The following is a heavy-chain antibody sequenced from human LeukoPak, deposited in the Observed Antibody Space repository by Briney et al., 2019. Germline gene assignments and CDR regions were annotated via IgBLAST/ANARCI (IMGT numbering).Heavy chain of an antibody. Sequence: QPGRSLRLSCAASGFTFSSYAMHWVRQAPGKGLEWVAVISYDGSNKYYADSVKGRFTISRDNSKNTLYLQMNSLRAEDTAVYYCARDLTTRPAKSIEYGMDVWGQGTTVTASS. CDR1: GFTFSSYA. J-gene: IGHJ6*02. V-gene: IGHV3-30-3*01. CDR2: ISYDGSNK. CDR3: ARDLTTRPAKSIEYGMDV. D-gene: IGHD1-1*01.